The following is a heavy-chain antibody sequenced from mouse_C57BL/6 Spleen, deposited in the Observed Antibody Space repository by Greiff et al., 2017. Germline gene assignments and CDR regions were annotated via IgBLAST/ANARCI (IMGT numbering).Heavy chain of an antibody. V-gene: IGHV1-64*01. CDR2: IHPNSGST. Sequence: QVQLQQPGAELVKPGASVKLSCKASGYTFTSYWMHWVKQRPGQGLEWIGMIHPNSGSTNYNEKFKSKATLTVDKSSSTAYMQLSSLTAEDSAVYYCARYGNWDYFDYWGQGTTLTVSS. D-gene: IGHD4-1*01. CDR3: ARYGNWDYFDY. J-gene: IGHJ2*01. CDR1: GYTFTSYW.